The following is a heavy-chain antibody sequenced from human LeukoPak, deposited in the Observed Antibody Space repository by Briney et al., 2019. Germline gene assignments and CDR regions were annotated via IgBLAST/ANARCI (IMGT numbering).Heavy chain of an antibody. CDR1: GYTFXXYG. J-gene: IGHJ4*02. V-gene: IGHV1-18*01. Sequence: GYTFXXYGISWVRQAPGQGLEWMGWISAYNGNTNYAQKLQGRVTMTTDTSTSTAYMELRSLRSDDTAVYYCARDPWRGHSSGYPGGYWGQGTLVTVSS. CDR3: ARDPWRGHSSGYPGGY. D-gene: IGHD3-22*01. CDR2: ISAYNGNT.